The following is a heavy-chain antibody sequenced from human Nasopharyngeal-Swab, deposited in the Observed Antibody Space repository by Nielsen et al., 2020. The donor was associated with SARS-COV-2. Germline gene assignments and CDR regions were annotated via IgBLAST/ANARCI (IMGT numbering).Heavy chain of an antibody. V-gene: IGHV3-48*03. CDR3: ARGDSSGLPQAVYGMDV. D-gene: IGHD3-22*01. CDR2: IGSFGSTI. Sequence: GEPLKISCAASGFSLSSYEMNWVRQAPGKGLEWVSYIGSFGSTIYSDSVKGRITVSRDNAKNSLYLQMNSLRAEDTAVYYCARGDSSGLPQAVYGMDVWGQGTTVSVSS. J-gene: IGHJ6*02. CDR1: GFSLSSYE.